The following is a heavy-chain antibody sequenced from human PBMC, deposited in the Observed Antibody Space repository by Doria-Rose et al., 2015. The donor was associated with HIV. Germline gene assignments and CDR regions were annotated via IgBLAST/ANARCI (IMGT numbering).Heavy chain of an antibody. CDR2: IFSDDER. Sequence: QITLKESGPVLVKPTETLTLTCTVSGVSLSSPGMGVSWIRQPPGKSLEWLANIFSDDERSYKASLKSRLTISRRTYKSEVVLTMTEMDPVDTATYYCARIKSSRWYHKYYFDFWGQGTLVIVSA. V-gene: IGHV2-26*01. CDR3: ARIKSSRWYHKYYFDF. J-gene: IGHJ4*02. CDR1: GVSLSSPGMG. D-gene: IGHD6-13*01.